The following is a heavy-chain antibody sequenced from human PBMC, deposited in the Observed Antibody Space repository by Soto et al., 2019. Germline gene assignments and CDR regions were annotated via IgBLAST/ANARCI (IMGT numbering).Heavy chain of an antibody. D-gene: IGHD3-22*01. J-gene: IGHJ4*02. Sequence: ASVKVSCKASGGTFSSYTISRVRQAPGQGLEWMGRIIPILGIANYAQKFQGRVTITADKSTSTAYMELSSPRSEDTAVYYCARGAVVIAFFDYWGQGTLVTVSS. CDR2: IIPILGIA. CDR1: GGTFSSYT. CDR3: ARGAVVIAFFDY. V-gene: IGHV1-69*02.